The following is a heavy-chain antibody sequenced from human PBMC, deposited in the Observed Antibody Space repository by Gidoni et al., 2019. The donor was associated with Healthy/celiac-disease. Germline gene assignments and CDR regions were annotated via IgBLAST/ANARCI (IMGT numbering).Heavy chain of an antibody. CDR1: GFTVSSNY. CDR2: MYSGGST. V-gene: IGHV3-53*02. D-gene: IGHD6-13*01. J-gene: IGHJ3*02. CDR3: ARGGPSYSSSGFHTWGGAFDI. Sequence: EVQLVATGGGLIQPGGSLRLSCAASGFTVSSNYMRWVRQAPGKGLEWGSVMYSGGSTYYADSVKGRFTISRDNSKNTLYLQMNSLRAEDTAVYYCARGGPSYSSSGFHTWGGAFDIWGQGTMVTVSS.